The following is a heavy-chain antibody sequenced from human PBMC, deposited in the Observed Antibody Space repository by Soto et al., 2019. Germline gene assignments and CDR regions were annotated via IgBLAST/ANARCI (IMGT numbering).Heavy chain of an antibody. D-gene: IGHD2-15*01. J-gene: IGHJ4*02. Sequence: QVQLVQSGAEVKKPGASVKVSCKASGYAFTSYYMHWVRQAPGQGLQWMGIINPSGGSTFYAQKFQGRVTMTRDTSTSTVYMYLSSLRSEDTAVYYCARVYCSGGGCYSIDYWGQGTLVTVSS. V-gene: IGHV1-46*03. CDR2: INPSGGST. CDR3: ARVYCSGGGCYSIDY. CDR1: GYAFTSYY.